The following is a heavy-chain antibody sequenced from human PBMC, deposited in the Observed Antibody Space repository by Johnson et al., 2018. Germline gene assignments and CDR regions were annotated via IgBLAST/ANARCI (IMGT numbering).Heavy chain of an antibody. D-gene: IGHD2-15*01. CDR1: GFTFSTYA. J-gene: IGHJ1*01. CDR3: AKRWLGYIQH. CDR2: ISYDGSNK. V-gene: IGHV3-30*18. Sequence: QVQLVESGGGVVQPGGSLRLSCAASGFTFSTYAMHWVRQAPGRGLAWVAVISYDGSNKYSADSVKGRFTISRDNSKNTLYLQRNSLRAEDTAVYYCAKRWLGYIQHWGQGTLVTVSS.